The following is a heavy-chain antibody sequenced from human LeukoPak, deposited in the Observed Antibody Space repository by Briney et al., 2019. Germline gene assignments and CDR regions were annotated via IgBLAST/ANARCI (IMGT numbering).Heavy chain of an antibody. CDR1: GYTNTSYG. J-gene: IGHJ4*02. Sequence: ASVKVSCKASGYTNTSYGISLVRQAAGQGLEWMGWSSAYNGNTNYAQKLQGRVTMTTDTSTSTAYMELRSLRSDDTAVYYCARDSVLLWFGELLGDYWGQGTLVTVSS. CDR3: ARDSVLLWFGELLGDY. CDR2: SSAYNGNT. V-gene: IGHV1-18*01. D-gene: IGHD3-10*01.